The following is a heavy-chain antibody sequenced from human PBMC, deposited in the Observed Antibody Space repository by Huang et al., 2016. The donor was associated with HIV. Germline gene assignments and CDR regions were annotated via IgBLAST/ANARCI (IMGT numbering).Heavy chain of an antibody. J-gene: IGHJ4*02. D-gene: IGHD6-6*01. CDR2: IFTDDSET. CDR3: ARRFSSSSGYFDY. Sequence: VQLVQSGAEVKKPGESLKISCNGSGYSFSSYWIAWVRQMPGKGLEWIGIIFTDDSETKYSPSFGGQVTISADKSIGTAYLQWSSLKASDTAMYYCARRFSSSSGYFDYWGQGSLVTVSS. V-gene: IGHV5-51*01. CDR1: GYSFSSYW.